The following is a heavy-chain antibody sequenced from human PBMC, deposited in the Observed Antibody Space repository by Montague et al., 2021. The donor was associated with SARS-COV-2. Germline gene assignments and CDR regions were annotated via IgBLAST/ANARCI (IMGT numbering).Heavy chain of an antibody. J-gene: IGHJ5*02. V-gene: IGHV4-31*03. D-gene: IGHD4-11*01. CDR2: VYHTGRT. CDR3: ARDGHSNYNYIDP. Sequence: TLSLTCTVSGRPLNSDGYYWTWIRQHPGKGLEWIGYVYHTGRTYYNPSLKSRVTMSIDMSKNQFSLNLTSVTAADTALYYCARDGHSNYNYIDPWGPGTLVTVSS. CDR1: GRPLNSDGYY.